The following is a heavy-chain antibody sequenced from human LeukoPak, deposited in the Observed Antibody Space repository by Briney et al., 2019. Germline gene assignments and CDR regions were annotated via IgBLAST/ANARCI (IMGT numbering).Heavy chain of an antibody. J-gene: IGHJ4*02. CDR1: GGSISFYH. V-gene: IGHV4-59*01. D-gene: IGHD6-13*01. Sequence: SETLSLTCTISGGSISFYHWSWIRQSPGKELEWIGDISESGSTNYMPSLKSRVTISVDTSNQFSLKLSSVTAADTAVYYCARAGSGWYGGRLFEFWGPGALVAVSS. CDR3: ARAGSGWYGGRLFEF. CDR2: ISESGST.